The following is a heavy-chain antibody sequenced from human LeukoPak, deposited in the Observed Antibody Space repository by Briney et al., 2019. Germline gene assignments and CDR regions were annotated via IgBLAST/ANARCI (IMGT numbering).Heavy chain of an antibody. CDR1: GFTFSSYS. V-gene: IGHV3-21*01. CDR3: ARDRSGSSWYGD. CDR2: ISSSSSYI. D-gene: IGHD6-13*01. J-gene: IGHJ4*02. Sequence: PGGSLRLSCAASGFTFSSYSMNWVRQAPGKGLEWVSSISSSSSYIYYADSVKGRFIISRDNAKNSLYLQMNSLRAEDTAVYYCARDRSGSSWYGDWGQGTLVTVSS.